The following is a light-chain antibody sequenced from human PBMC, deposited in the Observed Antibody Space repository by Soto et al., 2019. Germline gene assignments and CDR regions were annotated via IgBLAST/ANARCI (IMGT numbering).Light chain of an antibody. J-gene: IGLJ1*01. Sequence: QSVLTQPPSVSGAPGQRVTISCTGSSSNIGAGYDVHWYQQLPGTAPKLLIYGNSNRPSGVPDRFSGSKSGTSASLAITGLQAEDEADYSCQSYDSSLSGYVFGTGTKLTGL. CDR1: SSNIGAGYD. V-gene: IGLV1-40*01. CDR3: QSYDSSLSGYV. CDR2: GNS.